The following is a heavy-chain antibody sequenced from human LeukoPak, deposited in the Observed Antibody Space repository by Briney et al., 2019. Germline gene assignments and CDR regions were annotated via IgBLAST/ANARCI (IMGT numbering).Heavy chain of an antibody. CDR2: IYYSGST. CDR1: GGSISSGDYY. D-gene: IGHD3-22*01. Sequence: SETLSLTCTVSGGSISSGDYYWSWIRQPPGKGLEWIGYIYYSGSTYYNPSLKSRVTISVDTSKNQFSLKLSSVTAADTAVYYCARDRTYYYDSSGYYSDALDIWGQGTMVTVSS. J-gene: IGHJ3*02. CDR3: ARDRTYYYDSSGYYSDALDI. V-gene: IGHV4-30-4*01.